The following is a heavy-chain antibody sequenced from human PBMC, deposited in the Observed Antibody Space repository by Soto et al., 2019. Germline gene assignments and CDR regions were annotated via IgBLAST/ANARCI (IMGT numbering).Heavy chain of an antibody. D-gene: IGHD2-15*01. J-gene: IGHJ5*02. CDR1: GGTFSSYA. CDR2: IIPIFGTA. Sequence: QVQLVQSGAEVKKPGSSVKVSCKASGGTFSSYAISWVRQAPGQGLEWMGGIIPIFGTANYAQKFQGRVTITADESTSTAYMELSSLRSEDTAVYYCARVDPTLYCSGGSCPNWFDPWGQGTLVTVSS. CDR3: ARVDPTLYCSGGSCPNWFDP. V-gene: IGHV1-69*01.